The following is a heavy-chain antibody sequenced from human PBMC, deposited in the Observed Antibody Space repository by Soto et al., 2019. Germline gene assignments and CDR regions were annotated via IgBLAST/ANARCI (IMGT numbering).Heavy chain of an antibody. Sequence: QVQLVESGGGVVQPGRSLRLSCTASGFTFRSYGMHWVRQAPGKGLEWVGVIWYDGSNKYYADSVKGRFTISRDNSKNMLYLQMNSLRAEDTAVYDCARDEGLGGNYYYYGVYVWGQGTTVTVSS. CDR1: GFTFRSYG. CDR3: ARDEGLGGNYYYYGVYV. V-gene: IGHV3-33*01. D-gene: IGHD3-10*01. J-gene: IGHJ6*02. CDR2: IWYDGSNK.